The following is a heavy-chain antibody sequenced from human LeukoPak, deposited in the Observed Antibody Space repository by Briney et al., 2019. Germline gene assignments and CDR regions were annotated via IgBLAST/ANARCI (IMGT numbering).Heavy chain of an antibody. CDR1: GGSISSSNW. J-gene: IGHJ4*02. CDR2: IYHSGST. Sequence: SGTLSLTCAASGGSISSSNWWSWVRQPPGKGLEWIGEIYHSGSTNYNPSLKSRVTISVDKSKNQFSLKLSSVTAADTAVYYCARDPLDSSGYIGYYFDYWGQGTLVTVSS. D-gene: IGHD3-22*01. V-gene: IGHV4-4*02. CDR3: ARDPLDSSGYIGYYFDY.